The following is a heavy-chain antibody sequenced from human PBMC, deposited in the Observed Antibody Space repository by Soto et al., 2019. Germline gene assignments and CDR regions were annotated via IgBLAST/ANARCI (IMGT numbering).Heavy chain of an antibody. CDR3: ARDMMRWFDP. V-gene: IGHV4-59*01. Sequence: SETLSLTCTVSGGSISSYYWSWIRQPPGKGLEWIGYIYYSGSTNYNPSLKSRVTISVDTSKNQFSLKLSSVTAADTAVYYCARDMMRWFDPWGQGTLVTVSS. J-gene: IGHJ5*02. CDR1: GGSISSYY. CDR2: IYYSGST. D-gene: IGHD3-16*01.